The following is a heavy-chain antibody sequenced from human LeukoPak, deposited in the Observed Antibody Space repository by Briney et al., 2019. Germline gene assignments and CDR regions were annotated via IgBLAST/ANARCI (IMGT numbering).Heavy chain of an antibody. CDR3: ASLVSFYYYYGMDV. Sequence: ASVKVSCKAAGYTFTSYDINWERQVTGQGLEWLGWMNPNSGNTGYAQKFQGRVTMTRNTSISTAYMELSSLRSEDTGVYYCASLVSFYYYYGMDVWGQGTTVTVSS. CDR1: GYTFTSYD. V-gene: IGHV1-8*01. J-gene: IGHJ6*02. D-gene: IGHD2-2*01. CDR2: MNPNSGNT.